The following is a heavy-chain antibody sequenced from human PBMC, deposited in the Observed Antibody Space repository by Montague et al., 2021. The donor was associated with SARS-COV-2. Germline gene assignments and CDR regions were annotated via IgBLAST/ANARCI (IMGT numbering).Heavy chain of an antibody. CDR3: ARDLFWGTDSGTQQRRDY. D-gene: IGHD3-16*01. J-gene: IGHJ4*02. CDR1: GFTFSSYG. CDR2: IWYDGSNK. Sequence: SLRLSCAASGFTFSSYGMHWVRQAPGKGLEWVAVIWYDGSNKYYADSVKGRFTISRDNSKNTLYLQMNSLRAEDTAVYHCARDLFWGTDSGTQQRRDYWGQGTLVTVSS. V-gene: IGHV3-33*01.